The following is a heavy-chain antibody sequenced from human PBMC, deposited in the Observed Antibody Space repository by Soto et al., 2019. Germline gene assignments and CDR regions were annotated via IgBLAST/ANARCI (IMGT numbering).Heavy chain of an antibody. V-gene: IGHV3-21*02. CDR1: GFTFSTYS. CDR3: ERVRDHLPLGPIDS. J-gene: IGHJ4*02. CDR2: ISSGSSSTNI. Sequence: VQLVESGGGRVKPGGSLRLSSAVSGFTFSTYSMTWVRQAPGKGLEWVSCISSGSSSTNIYYADSVKGRFTISRDNANNPLFLKMNSLRAEDTAVYYCERVRDHLPLGPIDSWGQGILVTVSA.